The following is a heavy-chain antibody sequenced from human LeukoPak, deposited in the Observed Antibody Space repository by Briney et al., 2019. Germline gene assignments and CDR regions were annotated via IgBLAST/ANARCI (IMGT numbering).Heavy chain of an antibody. CDR2: IYSRGGM. Sequence: GGSLRLSCAASGVTVSGTYMGWVRQAPGKGLAWVSAIYSRGGMYDAASVRGRFTISRDTSRNTLGLQMNSLRLEDTAVYYCVKGSGIPGRHGYYYYLDAWGNGTTVTVSS. D-gene: IGHD3-10*01. J-gene: IGHJ6*03. CDR3: VKGSGIPGRHGYYYYLDA. V-gene: IGHV3-66*01. CDR1: GVTVSGTY.